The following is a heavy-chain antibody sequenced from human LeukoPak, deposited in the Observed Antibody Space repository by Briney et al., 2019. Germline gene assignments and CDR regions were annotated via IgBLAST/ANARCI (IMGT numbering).Heavy chain of an antibody. CDR2: ISGSGDRT. Sequence: GGSLRPSCAASGFTFSNFAMSWVRQAPGKGLEWVSLISGSGDRTFYVDSVKGRFTISRDNAKNSLYLQMNSLRDEDTAVYYCARDRRVATRSTFDYWGQGTLVTVSS. CDR1: GFTFSNFA. D-gene: IGHD5-12*01. CDR3: ARDRRVATRSTFDY. J-gene: IGHJ4*02. V-gene: IGHV3-23*01.